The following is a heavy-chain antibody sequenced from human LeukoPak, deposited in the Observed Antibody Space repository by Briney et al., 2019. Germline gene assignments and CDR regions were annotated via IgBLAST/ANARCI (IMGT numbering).Heavy chain of an antibody. Sequence: SETLSLTCTVSGDSIISSRYYWGWIRQPPGKGREWIGSIYYTGSTYYNPSLKSRVTISGDTSKNQFSLRLSSVTAADTAVYSCARHKDAAMVTTFDFWGQGTLVTVSS. CDR1: GDSIISSRYY. J-gene: IGHJ4*02. D-gene: IGHD5-18*01. CDR3: ARHKDAAMVTTFDF. CDR2: IYYTGST. V-gene: IGHV4-39*01.